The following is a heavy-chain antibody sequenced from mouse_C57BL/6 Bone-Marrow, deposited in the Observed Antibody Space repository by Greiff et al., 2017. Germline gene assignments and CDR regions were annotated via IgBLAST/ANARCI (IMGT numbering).Heavy chain of an antibody. CDR1: GYTFTSYW. Sequence: VQLQQPGAELVKPGASVKLSCKASGYTFTSYWMHWVKQRPGRGLEWIGRIDPNSGGTKYNEKFKSKATLTVDKPSSTAYMQLSSLTSEDSAVYYWARWPTTTSYYLDYWGQGTTLTVSS. V-gene: IGHV1-72*01. D-gene: IGHD2-12*01. CDR3: ARWPTTTSYYLDY. J-gene: IGHJ2*01. CDR2: IDPNSGGT.